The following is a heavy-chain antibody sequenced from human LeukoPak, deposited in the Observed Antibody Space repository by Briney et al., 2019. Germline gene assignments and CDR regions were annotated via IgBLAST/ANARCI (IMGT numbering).Heavy chain of an antibody. V-gene: IGHV3-30*18. D-gene: IGHD3-9*01. CDR3: AKDTNYDILTGYYHPYYYYGMDV. CDR2: ISYDGSNK. CDR1: GLAFNTYA. J-gene: IGHJ6*02. Sequence: GRSLRLSCEASGLAFNTYAMHWVRQAPGKGLEWVAVISYDGSNKYYADSVKGRFTISRDNSKNTLYLQMNSLRAEDTAVYYCAKDTNYDILTGYYHPYYYYGMDVWGQGTTVTVSS.